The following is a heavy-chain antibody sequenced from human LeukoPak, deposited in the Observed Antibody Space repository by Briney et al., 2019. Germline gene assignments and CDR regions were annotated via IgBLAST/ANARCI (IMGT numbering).Heavy chain of an antibody. CDR2: INHSGST. CDR3: ATLRYSSSWFNY. CDR1: GGPFSGYF. V-gene: IGHV4-34*01. Sequence: SETLSLTCAVYGGPFSGYFWSWIRQPPGKGLEWIGEINHSGSTNYNPSLKSRVTISLDTSKNQFSLRLSSVTAADTAVYYCATLRYSSSWFNYWGQGTLVTVSS. D-gene: IGHD6-13*01. J-gene: IGHJ4*02.